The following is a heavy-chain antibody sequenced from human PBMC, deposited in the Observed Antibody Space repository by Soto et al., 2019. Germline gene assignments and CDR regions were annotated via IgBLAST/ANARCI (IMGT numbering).Heavy chain of an antibody. CDR1: GGSFSGYY. J-gene: IGHJ4*02. V-gene: IGHV4-34*01. CDR3: ARSLRYFDWLLYY. D-gene: IGHD3-9*01. CDR2: INHSGST. Sequence: LETLSLTCAVYGGSFSGYYWSWIRQPPGKGLEWIGEINHSGSTNYNPSLKSRVTISVDTSKNQFSLKLSSVTAADTAVYYCARSLRYFDWLLYYWGQGTLVTVSS.